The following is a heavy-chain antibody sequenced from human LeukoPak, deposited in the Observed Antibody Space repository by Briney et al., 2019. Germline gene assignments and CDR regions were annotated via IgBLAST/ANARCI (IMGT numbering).Heavy chain of an antibody. Sequence: GGSLRLSCAASGFTFSSYEMNWVRQAPGKGLEWVSYISSSGSTIYYADSVKGRFTISRDNAKNSLYLQMNSLRAEDTSVYYCARDTNGVGWFDPWGQGTLVTVSS. CDR2: ISSSGSTI. D-gene: IGHD4-17*01. CDR3: ARDTNGVGWFDP. CDR1: GFTFSSYE. V-gene: IGHV3-48*03. J-gene: IGHJ5*02.